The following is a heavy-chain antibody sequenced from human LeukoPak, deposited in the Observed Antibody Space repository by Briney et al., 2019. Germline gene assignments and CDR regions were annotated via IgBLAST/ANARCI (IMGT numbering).Heavy chain of an antibody. D-gene: IGHD3-10*01. CDR2: IYYSGST. CDR3: ASVRRGFGESSKYYAYYYMGV. V-gene: IGHV4-39*01. J-gene: IGHJ6*03. CDR1: DGSISSSSYY. Sequence: SETLSLTCTVSDGSISSSSYYWGWIRQPPGKGLEWIGNIYYSGSTYYNPSLKSRVTISLDTSKNQFSLKLSSVTAADTAVYYCASVRRGFGESSKYYAYYYMGVWGKGTTVTISS.